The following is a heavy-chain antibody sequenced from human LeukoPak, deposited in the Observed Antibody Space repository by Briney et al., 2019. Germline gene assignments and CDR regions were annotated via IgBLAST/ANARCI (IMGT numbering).Heavy chain of an antibody. J-gene: IGHJ3*02. CDR3: ARVARLGDAFDI. CDR1: GFSFSRYL. Sequence: GGSLRLSCAATGFSFSRYLMTWVRQAPGKGLEWVANTREDGGERYYVDSVKGRFTISRDNAKNSLYLQINSLRVEDTAVYYCARVARLGDAFDIWGQGTMVTVSS. CDR2: TREDGGER. D-gene: IGHD2-21*01. V-gene: IGHV3-7*01.